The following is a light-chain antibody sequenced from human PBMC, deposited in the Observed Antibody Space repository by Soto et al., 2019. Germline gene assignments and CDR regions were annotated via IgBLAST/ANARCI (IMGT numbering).Light chain of an antibody. J-gene: IGKJ1*01. CDR2: DAS. V-gene: IGKV3-20*01. CDR3: QQYGSSRT. Sequence: EIVMTQSPATLSVSPGERATLSCRASQSVSSDLAWYHQKPGQAPRLLIYDASNRPTAIPARFSGSGSGTDFTLTISRLEPEDFAVYYCQQYGSSRTFGQGTKVDIK. CDR1: QSVSSD.